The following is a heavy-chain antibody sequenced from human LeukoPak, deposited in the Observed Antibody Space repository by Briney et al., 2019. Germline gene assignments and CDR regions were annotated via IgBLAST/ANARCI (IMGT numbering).Heavy chain of an antibody. CDR1: GGTFSSYA. V-gene: IGHV1-69*13. CDR3: ARDQVPAAIGYYFDY. J-gene: IGHJ4*02. Sequence: SVKVSCKASGGTFSSYAISWVRQAPGQGLEWMGGIIPIFGTANYAQKFQGRVTITADESTSTAYMELSSLRSEDTAVYYCARDQVPAAIGYYFDYWGQGTLVTVSS. D-gene: IGHD2-2*01. CDR2: IIPIFGTA.